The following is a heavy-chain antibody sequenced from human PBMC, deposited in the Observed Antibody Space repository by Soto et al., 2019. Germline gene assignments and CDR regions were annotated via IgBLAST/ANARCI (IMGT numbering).Heavy chain of an antibody. V-gene: IGHV3-33*01. CDR2: IWFDGSKK. CDR3: TRGYGVWNLDY. CDR1: GFTFSSYG. J-gene: IGHJ4*02. Sequence: QVQLVESGGGVVQPGRSLRLSCAASGFTFSSYGMHWVRQAPGKGLEWVAYIWFDGSKKYYADSVMGRFTISRDNSKSTVYLQLSSLRAEATSVYYCTRGYGVWNLDYWGQGSLVTVSS. D-gene: IGHD2-8*01.